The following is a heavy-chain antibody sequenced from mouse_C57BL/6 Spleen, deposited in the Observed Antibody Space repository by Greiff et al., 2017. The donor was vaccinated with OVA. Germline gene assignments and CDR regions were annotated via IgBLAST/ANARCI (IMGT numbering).Heavy chain of an antibody. CDR3: ARESNYRYYFDY. V-gene: IGHV5-17*01. CDR1: GFTFSDYG. J-gene: IGHJ2*01. D-gene: IGHD2-5*01. CDR2: ISSGSSTI. Sequence: EVMLVESGGGLVKPGGSLKLSCAASGFTFSDYGMHWVRQAPEKGLEWVAYISSGSSTIYYADNVQGRFTIARDNAKNTLFLQMTSLRCEDTAMYYCARESNYRYYFDYWGQGTTLTVSS.